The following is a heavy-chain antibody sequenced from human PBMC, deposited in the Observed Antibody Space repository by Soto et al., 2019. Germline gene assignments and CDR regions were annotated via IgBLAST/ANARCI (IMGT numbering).Heavy chain of an antibody. CDR1: GFTFSSYS. D-gene: IGHD2-15*01. J-gene: IGHJ3*02. CDR3: AREGDYCSGGSCYLLNGSFHDAFDI. Sequence: EVQLVESGGGLVKPGGSLRLTCAASGFTFSSYSMNWVRQAPGKGLEWVSSISSSSSYIYYADSVKGQFTISRDNAKNSVYLQMNSLSAEDTAVYYCAREGDYCSGGSCYLLNGSFHDAFDIWGQGTMVTVS. CDR2: ISSSSSYI. V-gene: IGHV3-21*01.